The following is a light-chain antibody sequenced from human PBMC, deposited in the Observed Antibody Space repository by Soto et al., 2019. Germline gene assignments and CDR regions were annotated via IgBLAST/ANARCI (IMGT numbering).Light chain of an antibody. CDR1: QSLSSS. CDR3: QHRSNWPPSVT. Sequence: EIVLTQSPATLSLSPGERATLSCRASQSLSSSLAWYQQTPGQAPRLLIYDVSNRAPGIPARFSGSGSGTDFTLTISSLEPEDFAVYYCQHRSNWPPSVTFGPGTKVDIQ. CDR2: DVS. V-gene: IGKV3-11*01. J-gene: IGKJ3*01.